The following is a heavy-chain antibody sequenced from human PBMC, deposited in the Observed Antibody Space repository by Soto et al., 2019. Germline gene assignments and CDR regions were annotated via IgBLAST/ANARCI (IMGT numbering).Heavy chain of an antibody. CDR1: GYTFTSNS. V-gene: IGHV1-46*01. CDR2: INPSGGTT. CDR3: ARAYTNKGFDY. J-gene: IGHJ4*02. Sequence: ASVKVSCKASGYTFTSNSMHWVRLAPGQGLEWMGRINPSGGTTNYAQKFQGRVTMTRDTSTSTVYMELSSLTSEDTAVYYCARAYTNKGFDYWGQGTLVTVSS.